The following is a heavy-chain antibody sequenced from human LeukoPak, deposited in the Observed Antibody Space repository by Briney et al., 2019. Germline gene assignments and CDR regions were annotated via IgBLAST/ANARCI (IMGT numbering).Heavy chain of an antibody. V-gene: IGHV3-48*01. CDR1: AVKFSGYS. Sequence: TGGSLRLSCGASAVKFSGYSVNWVRQAPGKGLGWISYISAYSSIIHYADSVTGRLTISRDNAKRSLYLQKSSLRAEDTAVDYCCRRNWFDSWGPGTLVTVSS. J-gene: IGHJ5*01. CDR3: CRRNWFDS. CDR2: ISAYSSII.